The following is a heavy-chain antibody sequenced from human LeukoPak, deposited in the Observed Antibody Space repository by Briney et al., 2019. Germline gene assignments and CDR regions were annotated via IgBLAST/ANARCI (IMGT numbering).Heavy chain of an antibody. V-gene: IGHV3-30-3*01. J-gene: IGHJ4*02. D-gene: IGHD4-17*01. CDR3: ARDLGGDYAFDY. Sequence: GGSLRLSCAASGFTFSSYAMHWVRQAPGKGLKWVAVISYDGSNKYYADSVKGRFTISRDNSENMLYLQMNSLRAADTAVYYCARDLGGDYAFDYWGQGTLVTVSS. CDR1: GFTFSSYA. CDR2: ISYDGSNK.